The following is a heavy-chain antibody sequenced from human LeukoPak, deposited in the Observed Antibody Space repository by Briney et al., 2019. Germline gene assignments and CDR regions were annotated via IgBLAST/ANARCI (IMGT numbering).Heavy chain of an antibody. CDR1: GFTFSNAW. CDR3: ARGITGHYGNDF. Sequence: GGSLRLSCAASGFTFSNAWMSWVRQAPGKGLEWVAFIRFDGSIKYYAESVKGRFTISRDNAKNMLYLQMNSLRAEDTAVYYCARGITGHYGNDFWGQGTLVTVSS. V-gene: IGHV3-30*02. J-gene: IGHJ4*02. D-gene: IGHD3-9*01. CDR2: IRFDGSIK.